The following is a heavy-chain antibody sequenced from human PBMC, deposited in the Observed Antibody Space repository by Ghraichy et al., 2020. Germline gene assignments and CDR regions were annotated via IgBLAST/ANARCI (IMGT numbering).Heavy chain of an antibody. Sequence: GGSLRLSCAASGFTFSSYGMHWVRQAPGKGLEWVAVIWYDGSNKYYADSVKGRFTISRDNSKNTLYLQMNSLRAEEPAVYYCARESCGGDHLNCPPPPSFDIWGQGTMVTVSS. CDR1: GFTFSSYG. V-gene: IGHV3-33*08. J-gene: IGHJ3*02. CDR3: ARESCGGDHLNCPPPPSFDI. D-gene: IGHD2-21*02. CDR2: IWYDGSNK.